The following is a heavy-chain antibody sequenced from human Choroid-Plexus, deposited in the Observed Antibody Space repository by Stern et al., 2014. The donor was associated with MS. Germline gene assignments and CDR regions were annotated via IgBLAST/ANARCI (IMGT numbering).Heavy chain of an antibody. D-gene: IGHD2/OR15-2a*01. J-gene: IGHJ4*02. Sequence: VQLVESGGGVVQPGRPLRLSCAASGFSFSSFGMHWVRQAPGNGLEWVALISYDGSKDYADSVKGRFAISRDNSKNTLYLQMNSLRAEDTAVYYCAKDRQYLTFFFDFWGQGSPVTVSS. CDR3: AKDRQYLTFFFDF. CDR1: GFSFSSFG. V-gene: IGHV3-30*18. CDR2: ISYDGSK.